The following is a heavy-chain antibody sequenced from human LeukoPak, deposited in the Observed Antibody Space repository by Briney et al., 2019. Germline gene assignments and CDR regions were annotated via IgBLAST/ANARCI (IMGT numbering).Heavy chain of an antibody. V-gene: IGHV1-8*01. D-gene: IGHD2-15*01. CDR2: MNPNSGNT. CDR3: AAEGQWSLVHYFNS. J-gene: IGHJ4*02. CDR1: GYTFTSYD. Sequence: GASVKVSCKASGYTFTSYDINWVRQATGQGLEWMGWMNPNSGNTGYAQKFQGRVTMTRNTSISTAYMELSSLRSEDTAVYYCAAEGQWSLVHYFNSWGQGTLVTVSS.